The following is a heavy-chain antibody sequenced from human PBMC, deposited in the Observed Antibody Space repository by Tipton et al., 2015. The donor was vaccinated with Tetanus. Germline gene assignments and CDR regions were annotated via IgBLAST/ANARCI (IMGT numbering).Heavy chain of an antibody. V-gene: IGHV4-59*01. CDR3: ARDLGIAAAGSSYYGMDV. CDR1: GGSISSYY. J-gene: IGHJ6*02. CDR2: IYYSGST. D-gene: IGHD6-13*01. Sequence: TLSLTCTVSGGSISSYYWSWIRQPPGKGLEWIGYIYYSGSTNYNPSLKSRVTISVDTSKNQFSLKLSSVTAADTAVYYCARDLGIAAAGSSYYGMDVWGQGTTVTVSS.